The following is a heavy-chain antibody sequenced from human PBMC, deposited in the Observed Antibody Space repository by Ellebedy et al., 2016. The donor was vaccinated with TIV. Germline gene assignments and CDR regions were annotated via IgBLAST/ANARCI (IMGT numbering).Heavy chain of an antibody. CDR3: AIDSSGYQPFDY. J-gene: IGHJ4*02. CDR1: GGSISSGDYY. D-gene: IGHD3-22*01. V-gene: IGHV4-30-4*01. CDR2: IYYSGSA. Sequence: SETLSLTXNVSGGSISSGDYYWSWIRQPPGKGLEWIGYIYYSGSAYYNPSLKSRVTISMDTSKNQFSLNLRSVTAADTAVYYCAIDSSGYQPFDYWGQGTLVTVSS.